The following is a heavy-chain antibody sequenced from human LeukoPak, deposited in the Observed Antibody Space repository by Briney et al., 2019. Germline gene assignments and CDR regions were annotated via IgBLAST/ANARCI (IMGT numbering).Heavy chain of an antibody. Sequence: GGSLRLSCAASGFTFSSYAMRWVRQAPGKGLEWVSSITGSGDTTYYADSVKGRFTTSRDNSKNTLYLQMNSLRAEDTAVYYCADSNYWYPVDYWGQGTLVTVSS. V-gene: IGHV3-23*01. J-gene: IGHJ4*02. D-gene: IGHD4-11*01. CDR2: ITGSGDTT. CDR3: ADSNYWYPVDY. CDR1: GFTFSSYA.